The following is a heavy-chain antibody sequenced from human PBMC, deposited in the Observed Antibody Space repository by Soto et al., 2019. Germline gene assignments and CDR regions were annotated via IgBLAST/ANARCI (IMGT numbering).Heavy chain of an antibody. D-gene: IGHD3-3*01. CDR1: GGTFSSYA. V-gene: IGHV1-69*13. CDR3: AREDLILEWLPYGMDV. Sequence: SVKVSCKASGGTFSSYAISWVRQAPGQGLEWMGGIIPIFGTANYAQKFQGRVTITADESTSTAYMELSSPRSEDTAVYYCAREDLILEWLPYGMDVWGQGTTVTVSS. CDR2: IIPIFGTA. J-gene: IGHJ6*02.